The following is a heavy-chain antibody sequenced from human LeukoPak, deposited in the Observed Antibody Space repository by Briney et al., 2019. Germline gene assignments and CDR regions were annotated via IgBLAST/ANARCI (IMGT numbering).Heavy chain of an antibody. D-gene: IGHD1-26*01. CDR3: ARDRPSGSYPRDWFDP. CDR1: GYSISNGYY. Sequence: PSETLSLTCTVSGYSISNGYYWGWIRQPPGKGLEWVGSIYHRGSTNYNPSLKSRVTMSVDTSKNQFSLKLSSMTAADTAVYYCARDRPSGSYPRDWFDPWGQGTLVTVSS. V-gene: IGHV4-38-2*02. J-gene: IGHJ5*02. CDR2: IYHRGST.